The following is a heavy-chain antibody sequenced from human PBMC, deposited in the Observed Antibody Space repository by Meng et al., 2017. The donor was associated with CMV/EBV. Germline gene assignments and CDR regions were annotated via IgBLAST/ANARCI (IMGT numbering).Heavy chain of an antibody. Sequence: SLNISCAASGFTFDDYAMHWVRQAPGKGLEWVSGISWNSGSIGYADSVKGRFTISRDNAKNSLYLQMNSLRAEDTALYYCAEDITIFGVVISSYGMDVWGQGTTVTVSS. CDR2: ISWNSGSI. V-gene: IGHV3-9*01. D-gene: IGHD3-3*01. CDR3: AEDITIFGVVISSYGMDV. CDR1: GFTFDDYA. J-gene: IGHJ6*02.